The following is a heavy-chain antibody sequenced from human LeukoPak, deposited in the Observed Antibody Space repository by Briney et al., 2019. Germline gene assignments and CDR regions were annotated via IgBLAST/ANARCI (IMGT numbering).Heavy chain of an antibody. Sequence: GASVKVSCKASGYVYTSHWMHWVRQAPGQGLEWMGVINPSGTTTVYAQKFQGRVTITADESTSTAYMELSSLRSEDTAVYYCASRPVINHYYDTPYYFDYWGQGTLVTVSS. CDR2: INPSGTTT. V-gene: IGHV1-46*01. CDR1: GYVYTSHW. J-gene: IGHJ4*02. D-gene: IGHD3-22*01. CDR3: ASRPVINHYYDTPYYFDY.